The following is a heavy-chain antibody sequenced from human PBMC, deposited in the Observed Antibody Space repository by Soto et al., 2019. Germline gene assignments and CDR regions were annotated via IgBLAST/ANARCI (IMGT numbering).Heavy chain of an antibody. J-gene: IGHJ5*02. CDR3: ARRTLTGTWFDP. CDR2: IYYSGST. CDR1: GGSISSGGYY. D-gene: IGHD1-7*01. V-gene: IGHV4-31*03. Sequence: NPSETLSLTCTVSGGSISSGGYYWSWIRQHPGKGLEWIGYIYYSGSTYYNPSLKSRVTISVDTSKNQFSLKLSSVTAADTAVYYCARRTLTGTWFDPWGQGTLVTSPQ.